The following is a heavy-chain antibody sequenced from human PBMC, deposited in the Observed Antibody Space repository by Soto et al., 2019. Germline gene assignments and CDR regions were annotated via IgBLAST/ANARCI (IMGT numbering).Heavy chain of an antibody. CDR3: AHRVLRTVFGLVTTTAIYFDF. Sequence: QITLNESGPTQVKPRQTLTLTCTFSGFSLTTSGVGVGWIRQSPGKAPEWLALIYWDDDKRYSPSLKSRLTITKDTSMNQVVLTIADLDPADTATYYCAHRVLRTVFGLVTTTAIYFDFWGQGTPVAVSS. D-gene: IGHD3-3*01. CDR2: IYWDDDK. CDR1: GFSLTTSGVG. J-gene: IGHJ4*02. V-gene: IGHV2-5*02.